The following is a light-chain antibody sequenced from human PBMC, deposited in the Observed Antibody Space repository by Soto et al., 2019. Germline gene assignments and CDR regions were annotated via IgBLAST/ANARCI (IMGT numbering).Light chain of an antibody. J-gene: IGKJ1*01. CDR1: QSLGSD. CDR2: GAS. CDR3: QQYYKWPRT. Sequence: EIALTQPPGTLSASPIYISTLSFRASQSLGSDLAWYQQKPGQAPRLLIFGASARPTGIPARISGSGSGTEFTLTISSLRSEDFTVYFCQQYYKWPRTFGHGTKVNIK. V-gene: IGKV3-15*01.